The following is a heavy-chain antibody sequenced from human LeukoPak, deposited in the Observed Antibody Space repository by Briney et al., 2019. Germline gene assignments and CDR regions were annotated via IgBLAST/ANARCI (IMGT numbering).Heavy chain of an antibody. CDR1: GFTFSSYW. D-gene: IGHD5-12*01. V-gene: IGHV3-48*04. J-gene: IGHJ4*02. Sequence: GGSLRLSCAASGFTFSSYWMSWVRQAPGKGLEWVSYISSSSSTIYYADSVKGRFTISRDNAKNSLYLQMNSLRAEDTAVYYCARDGGYSGYLGDYWGQGTLVTVSS. CDR3: ARDGGYSGYLGDY. CDR2: ISSSSSTI.